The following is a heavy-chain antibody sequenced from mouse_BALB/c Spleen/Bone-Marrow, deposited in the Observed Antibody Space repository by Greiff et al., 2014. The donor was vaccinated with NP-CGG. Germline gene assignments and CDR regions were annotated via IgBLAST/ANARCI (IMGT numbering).Heavy chain of an antibody. D-gene: IGHD1-1*01. V-gene: IGHV14-3*02. Sequence: VQLQQSGAELVKPGASVKLSCTASGFNIKDTYMHWVKQRPEQGLEWIGRIDPANGNTKYDPKFQGKATITADTSSNTAYLQLSSLTSEDTAVYYCAGEGYGSNYAMDYWGQGTSVTVSS. CDR3: AGEGYGSNYAMDY. CDR1: GFNIKDTY. CDR2: IDPANGNT. J-gene: IGHJ4*01.